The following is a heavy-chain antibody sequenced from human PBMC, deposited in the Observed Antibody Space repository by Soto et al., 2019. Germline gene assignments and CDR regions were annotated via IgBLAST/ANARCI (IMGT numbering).Heavy chain of an antibody. CDR3: VGSSGYYLEYFQH. Sequence: QVQLQESGPGLVKPSQTLSLTCTVSGGSSSSGGYYWSWIRQHPGKGLEWIGYIYYSGSTYYNPSLKSRVTISVDTSKNQFSLKLSSVTAADTAVYYCVGSSGYYLEYFQHWGQGTLVTVSS. CDR1: GGSSSSGGYY. V-gene: IGHV4-31*03. D-gene: IGHD3-22*01. CDR2: IYYSGST. J-gene: IGHJ1*01.